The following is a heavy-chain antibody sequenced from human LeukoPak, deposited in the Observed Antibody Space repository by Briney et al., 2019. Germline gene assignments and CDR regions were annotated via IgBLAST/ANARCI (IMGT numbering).Heavy chain of an antibody. CDR3: ARSGRPNIVVVERHFDY. CDR1: GGSISSHY. Sequence: SETLSLTCTVSGGSISSHYWSWIRQPPGKGLEWIGYIYYSGSTNYNPSLKSRVTISVDTSKNQFSLKLSSVTATDTAVYYCARSGRPNIVVVERHFDYWGQGTLVTVSS. CDR2: IYYSGST. J-gene: IGHJ4*02. V-gene: IGHV4-59*11. D-gene: IGHD2-2*01.